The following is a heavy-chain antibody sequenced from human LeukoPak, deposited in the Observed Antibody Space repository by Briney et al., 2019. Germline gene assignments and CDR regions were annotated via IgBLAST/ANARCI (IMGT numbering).Heavy chain of an antibody. D-gene: IGHD2-15*01. V-gene: IGHV1-3*01. CDR1: GYTFTSYA. CDR3: ATGIVVVVAATSDY. CDR2: INAGNGNT. Sequence: ASVKVSCKASGYTFTSYAMHWVRQAPGQRLEWMGWINAGNGNTKYSQKFQGRVTMTEDTSTDTAYMELSSLRSEDTAVYYCATGIVVVVAATSDYWGQGTLVTVSS. J-gene: IGHJ4*02.